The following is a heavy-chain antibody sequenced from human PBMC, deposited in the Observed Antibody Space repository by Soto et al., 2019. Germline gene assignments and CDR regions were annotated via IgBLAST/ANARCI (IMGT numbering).Heavy chain of an antibody. Sequence: VQLLESGGGLVQPGGSLRLSCAASGFTFSSYGMHWVRQAPGKGLEWVAVIWYDGRNTYYADSVKGRFTISRDNSKNTLYLQMNSLRAEDTAVYYCARTAYYYDSSGYYFDCWGQGTLVTVSS. J-gene: IGHJ4*02. V-gene: IGHV3-33*08. CDR1: GFTFSSYG. CDR2: IWYDGRNT. D-gene: IGHD3-22*01. CDR3: ARTAYYYDSSGYYFDC.